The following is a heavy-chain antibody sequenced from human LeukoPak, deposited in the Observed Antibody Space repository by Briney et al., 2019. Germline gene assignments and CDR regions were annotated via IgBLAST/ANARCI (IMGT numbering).Heavy chain of an antibody. CDR3: ANRGIYGYFNY. CDR2: MSYSGIT. V-gene: IGHV4-39*01. D-gene: IGHD3-10*01. J-gene: IGHJ4*02. CDR1: GGFISDSSFY. Sequence: SETLSLTCSVTGGFISDSSFYWGWVRQAPGKGLDWIGSMSYSGITFYNPSLKSRVIISADTSKNQFSLRLTSVTAADTAVYYCANRGIYGYFNYWGQGTLVTVSS.